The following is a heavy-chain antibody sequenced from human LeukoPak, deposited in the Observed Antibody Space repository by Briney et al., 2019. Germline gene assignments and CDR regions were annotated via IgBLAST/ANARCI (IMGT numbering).Heavy chain of an antibody. CDR1: GFTFSSYA. D-gene: IGHD5-12*01. J-gene: IGHJ4*02. Sequence: GGSLRLSCAASGFTFSSYAMSWVRQAPGKGLEWVSAISGSGGSTYYADSVKGRFTISRDNSKNTLYLQMNGLRAEDTAVYYCATSSGYDSPPRDYWGQGTLVTVSS. V-gene: IGHV3-23*01. CDR2: ISGSGGST. CDR3: ATSSGYDSPPRDY.